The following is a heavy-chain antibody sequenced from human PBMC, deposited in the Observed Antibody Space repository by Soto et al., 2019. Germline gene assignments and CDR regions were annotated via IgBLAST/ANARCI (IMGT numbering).Heavy chain of an antibody. CDR1: GFTFEDYA. J-gene: IGHJ4*02. CDR3: AKMVTWDSSGCYQGGCDC. Sequence: EMHLVESGGGLVQPGRSLTISCAASGFTFEDYAMHWVRQAPGKGLEWVLGISWNSGKIIYADSVKGLFTISSDNAKNSLYMPMNSLRPEDTALYYCAKMVTWDSSGCYQGGCDCWGQGTLVTVSS. CDR2: ISWNSGKI. D-gene: IGHD6-19*01. V-gene: IGHV3-9*01.